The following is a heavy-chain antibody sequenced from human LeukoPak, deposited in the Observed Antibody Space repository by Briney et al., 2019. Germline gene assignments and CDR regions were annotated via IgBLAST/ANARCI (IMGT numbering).Heavy chain of an antibody. D-gene: IGHD1-7*01. CDR1: GFTSSSYW. Sequence: GGSLRLSCAASGFTSSSYWMSWVRQAPGKGLEWVANIKQDGSEKYYVDSVKGRFTISRDNAKNSLYLQMNSLRAEDTAVYYCARASSLNYDAFDIWGQGTMVTVSS. CDR2: IKQDGSEK. J-gene: IGHJ3*02. V-gene: IGHV3-7*01. CDR3: ARASSLNYDAFDI.